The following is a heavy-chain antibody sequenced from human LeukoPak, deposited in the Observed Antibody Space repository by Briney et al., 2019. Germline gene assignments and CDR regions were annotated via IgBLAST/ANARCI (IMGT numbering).Heavy chain of an antibody. D-gene: IGHD5-18*01. CDR3: AVKRAYTFWFAD. Sequence: SETMSLTCDVSGYSISSGSYWGWIRQPPGKGLEWIESIYHSGSTYYKPSLKSRATISVDTSKNRFSLKLTSVTAADTATYYCAVKRAYTFWFADWGQGALVTVSS. CDR1: GYSISSGSY. J-gene: IGHJ4*02. V-gene: IGHV4-38-2*01. CDR2: IYHSGST.